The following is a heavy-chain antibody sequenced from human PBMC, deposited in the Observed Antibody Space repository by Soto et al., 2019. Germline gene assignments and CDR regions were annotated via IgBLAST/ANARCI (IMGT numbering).Heavy chain of an antibody. V-gene: IGHV5-51*01. CDR2: IYPGDSDT. CDR1: GYSFTSYW. J-gene: IGHJ6*04. Sequence: PGESLKISCKGSGYSFTSYWIGWVRQMPGKGLEWMGIIYPGDSDTRYSPSFQGQVTISADKSISTAYLQWSSLKASDTAMYYCMRLFYVFWSVYYTHPQSCMDFGGKGTTVTVSS. D-gene: IGHD3-3*01. CDR3: MRLFYVFWSVYYTHPQSCMDF.